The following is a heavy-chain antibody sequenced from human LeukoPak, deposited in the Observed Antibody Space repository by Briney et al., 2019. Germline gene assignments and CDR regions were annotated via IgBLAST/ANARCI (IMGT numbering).Heavy chain of an antibody. V-gene: IGHV4-34*01. Sequence: SETLSLTCAVYGGSFSGYYWSWSRQPPGKGLEWIGEINHSGSTNYNPSLKSRVTISVDTSKNQFSLKLSSVTAADTAVYYCAREKYYYGSGSYNRRGFDYWGQGTLVTVSS. J-gene: IGHJ4*02. D-gene: IGHD3-10*01. CDR1: GGSFSGYY. CDR3: AREKYYYGSGSYNRRGFDY. CDR2: INHSGST.